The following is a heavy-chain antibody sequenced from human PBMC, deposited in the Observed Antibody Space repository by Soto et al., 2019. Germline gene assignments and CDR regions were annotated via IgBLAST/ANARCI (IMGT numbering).Heavy chain of an antibody. J-gene: IGHJ4*02. Sequence: GGSLRLSCATSGFDFSNTWIHWVRQVPGQGLVWVSRINSDGSSIIYADSVKGRFTISRDNAKNSLYLQMNSLRAEDTAVYYCAREPLWSYYFDYWGQGTLVTVSS. CDR1: GFDFSNTW. CDR3: AREPLWSYYFDY. CDR2: INSDGSSI. V-gene: IGHV3-74*01. D-gene: IGHD3-10*01.